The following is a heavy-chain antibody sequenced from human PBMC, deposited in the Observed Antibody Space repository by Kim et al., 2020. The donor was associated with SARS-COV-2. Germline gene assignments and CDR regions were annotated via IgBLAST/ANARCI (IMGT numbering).Heavy chain of an antibody. Sequence: SNKYYADSVKGRFTISRDNSKNTLYLQMNSLRADDTAVYYCARGCLRFDPWGQGTLVTVSS. J-gene: IGHJ5*02. V-gene: IGHV3-33*01. CDR3: ARGCLRFDP. CDR2: SNK.